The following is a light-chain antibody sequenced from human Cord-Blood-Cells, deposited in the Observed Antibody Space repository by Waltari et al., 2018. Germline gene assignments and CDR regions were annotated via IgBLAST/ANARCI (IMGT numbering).Light chain of an antibody. CDR2: QDS. V-gene: IGLV3-1*01. CDR1: KLGDKY. CDR3: QAWDSSVV. J-gene: IGLJ2*01. Sequence: SYELTQPPSVSVSPGQTASITCPGDKLGDKYACWYQQKPGQSPVLVLYQDSKRPSGIPGRFSGSNSGNTATLTISGTQAMDEADYYCQAWDSSVVFGGGTKLTVL.